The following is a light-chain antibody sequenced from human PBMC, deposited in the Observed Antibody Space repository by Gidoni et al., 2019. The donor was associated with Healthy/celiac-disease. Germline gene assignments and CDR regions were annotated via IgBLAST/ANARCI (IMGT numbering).Light chain of an antibody. CDR1: QSVSSSY. V-gene: IGKV3-20*01. CDR2: GAS. J-gene: IGKJ1*01. CDR3: QQYGSSSWT. Sequence: EIVLTQSPGTLSLSPGERATLSYRASQSVSSSYLAWYQQKPGQAPRLHIYGASSRATGIPDRFSGSGSGTDFTLTISRLEPEDFAVYYCQQYGSSSWTFGQGTKVEIK.